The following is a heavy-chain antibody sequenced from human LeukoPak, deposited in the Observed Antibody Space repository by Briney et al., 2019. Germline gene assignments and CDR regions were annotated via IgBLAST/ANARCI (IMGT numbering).Heavy chain of an antibody. J-gene: IGHJ4*02. V-gene: IGHV4-59*08. CDR3: ARLDCGGDCYVDY. Sequence: SETLSPTCTVSGASFTSNYWSWIRQPPGKGLEWIGYIYYSGTTTYNPSLERRVTMSVDMSKTQFSLRLNSVTATDTAVYYCARLDCGGDCYVDYWGQGTLVTVSS. CDR1: GASFTSNY. CDR2: IYYSGTT. D-gene: IGHD2-21*02.